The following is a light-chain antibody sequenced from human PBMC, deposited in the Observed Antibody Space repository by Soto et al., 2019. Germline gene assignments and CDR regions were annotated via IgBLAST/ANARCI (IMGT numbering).Light chain of an antibody. J-gene: IGKJ2*01. Sequence: EIVLTQSPATLSLSPGERATLSCRASQSVSSYSAWYQQKPGQAPRLLIYDASNRATGIPARFSGSGSGTDFTLTISSLEPEDFAVYYCQQRSNSPRTFGQGTKLEIK. CDR1: QSVSSY. CDR3: QQRSNSPRT. CDR2: DAS. V-gene: IGKV3-11*01.